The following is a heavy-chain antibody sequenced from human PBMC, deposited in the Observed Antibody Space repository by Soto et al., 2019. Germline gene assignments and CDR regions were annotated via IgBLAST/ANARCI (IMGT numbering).Heavy chain of an antibody. J-gene: IGHJ4*02. Sequence: SETLSLTCAAYGGSFSGYYWNWIRQPPGKGLEWIGEMNHSGSTNYNPSLKSRVTISVDTAKNQFSLKLSSVTAADTAVYYCARGHYDILTGYSSYYFDYWGQGTLVTVSS. CDR3: ARGHYDILTGYSSYYFDY. CDR2: MNHSGST. V-gene: IGHV4-34*01. D-gene: IGHD3-9*01. CDR1: GGSFSGYY.